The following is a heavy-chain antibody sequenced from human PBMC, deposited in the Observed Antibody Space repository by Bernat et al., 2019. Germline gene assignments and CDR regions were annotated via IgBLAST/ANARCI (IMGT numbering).Heavy chain of an antibody. CDR3: ARDSNDFWSGPIDY. CDR2: IWYDGSNK. CDR1: GFTFSSYG. J-gene: IGHJ4*02. D-gene: IGHD3-3*01. V-gene: IGHV3-33*01. Sequence: QVQLVESGGGVVQPGRSLRLSCAASGFTFSSYGMHWVRQAPGKGLEWVAVIWYDGSNKYYADSVKGRFTISRDNSKNTLYLQMNSLRAEDTAVYYCARDSNDFWSGPIDYWGQGTLVTVSS.